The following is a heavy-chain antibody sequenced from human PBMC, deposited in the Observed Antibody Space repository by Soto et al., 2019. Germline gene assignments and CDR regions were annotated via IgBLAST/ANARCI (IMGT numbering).Heavy chain of an antibody. CDR2: IYYSGST. J-gene: IGHJ5*01. CDR1: GGSISSGGYY. Sequence: PLETLSLTCTVSGGSISSGGYYWSWIRQHPGKGLEWIGYIYYSGSTYYNPSLKSRVTISVDTSKNQFSLKLSSVTAADTAVYYCAREGPLGVRRLGKSLWFDSWGQGTLVTVSS. D-gene: IGHD6-25*01. CDR3: AREGPLGVRRLGKSLWFDS. V-gene: IGHV4-31*03.